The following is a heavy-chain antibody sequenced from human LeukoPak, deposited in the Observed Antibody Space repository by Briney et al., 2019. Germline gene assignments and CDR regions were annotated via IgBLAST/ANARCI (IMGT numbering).Heavy chain of an antibody. D-gene: IGHD5-12*01. CDR2: MSYDGSKI. V-gene: IGHV3-30-3*01. CDR3: ARPEVATILYYFVY. CDR1: GFTLSRYA. Sequence: PGGSLRLSCAASGFTLSRYAMHWVRQAPGKGLEWVATMSYDGSKIYYAESVKGRFSISRDTSKSTLSLQMNSLRVEDTAVYYCARPEVATILYYFVYWGQGTLVTVSS. J-gene: IGHJ4*02.